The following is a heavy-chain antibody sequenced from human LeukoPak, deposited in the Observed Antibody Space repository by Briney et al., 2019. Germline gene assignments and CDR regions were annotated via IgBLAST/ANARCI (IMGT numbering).Heavy chain of an antibody. Sequence: VASVKVSYKASGYTFTGYYMHWVRQAPGQGPEWMGWINPNSGGTNYAQKFQGRVTMTRDTSISTAYMELSRLRSDDTAVYYCARADYDFWSGYYDYWGQGTLVTVSS. J-gene: IGHJ4*02. CDR2: INPNSGGT. CDR3: ARADYDFWSGYYDY. D-gene: IGHD3-3*01. CDR1: GYTFTGYY. V-gene: IGHV1-2*02.